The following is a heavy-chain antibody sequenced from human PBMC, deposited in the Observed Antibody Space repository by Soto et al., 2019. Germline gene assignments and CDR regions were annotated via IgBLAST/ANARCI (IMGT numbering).Heavy chain of an antibody. D-gene: IGHD2-2*01. Sequence: SETLSLTCAVYGGSFSGYYWSWILQPPRKGLEWIGEINHSGSTNYDPSLKSRVAISIDTSKNQFSLRLSSVTAADTALYYCARVGKDVVVVPADRSGMDGWGQGTTVTVSS. CDR3: ARVGKDVVVVPADRSGMDG. J-gene: IGHJ6*02. CDR2: INHSGST. CDR1: GGSFSGYY. V-gene: IGHV4-34*01.